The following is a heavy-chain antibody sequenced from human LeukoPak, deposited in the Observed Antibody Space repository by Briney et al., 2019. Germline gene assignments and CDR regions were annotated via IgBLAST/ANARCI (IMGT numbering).Heavy chain of an antibody. J-gene: IGHJ4*02. Sequence: ASVKVSCKASGGTFSSYAISWVRQAPGQGLEWMGWISAYNGNTNYAQKLQGRVTMTTDTSTSTAYMELRSLRSDDTAVYYCARDGVIAARLPFDYWGQGTLVTVSS. CDR3: ARDGVIAARLPFDY. CDR2: ISAYNGNT. CDR1: GGTFSSYA. V-gene: IGHV1-18*01. D-gene: IGHD6-6*01.